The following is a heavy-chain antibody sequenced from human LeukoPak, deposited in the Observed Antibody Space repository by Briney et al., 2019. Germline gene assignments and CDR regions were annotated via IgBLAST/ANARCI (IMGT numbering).Heavy chain of an antibody. D-gene: IGHD3-10*01. CDR1: GFTLSNYD. CDR2: IWSDGRNR. Sequence: PGGSLRLSCAALGFTLSNYDMHWVRQAPGKGLEWVAFIWSDGRNRYYVDSVKGRFTISRDNSKNTLYLQMDSLRAEDTAVYYCAKSLSSRGLIIPKTSRYFDYWGQGTLVTVSS. V-gene: IGHV3-30*02. J-gene: IGHJ4*02. CDR3: AKSLSSRGLIIPKTSRYFDY.